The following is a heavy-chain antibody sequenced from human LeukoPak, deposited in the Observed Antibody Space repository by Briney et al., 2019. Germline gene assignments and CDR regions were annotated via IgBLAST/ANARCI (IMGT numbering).Heavy chain of an antibody. Sequence: GGSLRLSCAASGFTFSNYEINWVRQAPGRGLEWISYISGSGTSIYHANSVKGRFTISRDNAKNSVYPQMNSLRAEDTAVYYCARDKGTSYLSSFDYWGQGTLVTVSS. CDR3: ARDKGTSYLSSFDY. CDR2: ISGSGTSI. D-gene: IGHD6-6*01. J-gene: IGHJ4*02. V-gene: IGHV3-48*03. CDR1: GFTFSNYE.